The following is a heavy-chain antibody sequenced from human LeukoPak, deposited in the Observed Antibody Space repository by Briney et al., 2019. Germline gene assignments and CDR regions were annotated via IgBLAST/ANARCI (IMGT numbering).Heavy chain of an antibody. D-gene: IGHD3-22*01. CDR2: ISDGGRPT. Sequence: GRSLRLSCAASGFTFSSYWMHWVRQAPGKGLVWVSRISDGGRPTTYADSVKGRFTISRDNAKNTLYLQMNGLRAEDTAVYYCSRSAYYDGSGNYYDYWGQGTLVTVSS. CDR1: GFTFSSYW. J-gene: IGHJ4*02. V-gene: IGHV3-74*01. CDR3: SRSAYYDGSGNYYDY.